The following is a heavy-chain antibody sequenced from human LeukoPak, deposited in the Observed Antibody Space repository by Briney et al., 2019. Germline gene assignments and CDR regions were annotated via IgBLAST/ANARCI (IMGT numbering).Heavy chain of an antibody. J-gene: IGHJ4*02. CDR1: GFTFNSYG. CDR3: AKLDVLLWFGEPNYDY. D-gene: IGHD3-10*01. Sequence: PGGSLRLSCSASGFTFNSYGMHWVRQAPGKGLEWVSAISGSGGSTYYADSVKGRFTISRDNSKNTLYLQMNSLRAEDTAVYYCAKLDVLLWFGEPNYDYWGQGTLVTVSS. V-gene: IGHV3-23*01. CDR2: ISGSGGST.